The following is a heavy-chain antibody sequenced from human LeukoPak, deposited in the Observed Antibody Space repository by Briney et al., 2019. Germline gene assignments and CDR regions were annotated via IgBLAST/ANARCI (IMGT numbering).Heavy chain of an antibody. J-gene: IGHJ4*02. Sequence: GGSLRLSCTVSGFTVSSNSMSWVREAPGKGLEWVSFIYSDNTHYSDSVKGRFTISRDNSKNTLYLQMNSLRAEDTAVYYCARDGRDILTGYSKRSYYFDYWGQGTLVTVSS. CDR1: GFTVSSNS. CDR3: ARDGRDILTGYSKRSYYFDY. D-gene: IGHD3-9*01. CDR2: IYSDNT. V-gene: IGHV3-53*01.